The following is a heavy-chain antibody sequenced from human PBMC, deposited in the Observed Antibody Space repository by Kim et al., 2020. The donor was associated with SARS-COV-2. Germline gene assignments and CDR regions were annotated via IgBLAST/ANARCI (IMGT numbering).Heavy chain of an antibody. J-gene: IGHJ6*02. Sequence: SVKVSCKASGGTFSSYAISWVRQAPGQGLEWMGGIIPIFGTANYAQKFQGRVTITADESTSTAYMELSSLRSEDTAVYYCARARLGIESSGWYHYYYGMDVWGQGTTVTVSS. V-gene: IGHV1-69*13. D-gene: IGHD6-19*01. CDR3: ARARLGIESSGWYHYYYGMDV. CDR1: GGTFSSYA. CDR2: IIPIFGTA.